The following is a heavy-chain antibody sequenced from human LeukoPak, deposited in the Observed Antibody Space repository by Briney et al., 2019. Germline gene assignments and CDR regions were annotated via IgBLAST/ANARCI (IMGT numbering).Heavy chain of an antibody. V-gene: IGHV3-48*04. D-gene: IGHD3-10*01. CDR1: GFTFSNYN. CDR3: VRDWGGGDDY. CDR2: ISRSSSTR. Sequence: GGSLRLSCVASGFTFSNYNMNWVRQAPGKGLEWVPYISRSSSTRYYADSVKGRFTISRDNAKNSLYLQMNSLRGEDTAVYYCVRDWGGGDDYWGQGTLVTVSS. J-gene: IGHJ4*02.